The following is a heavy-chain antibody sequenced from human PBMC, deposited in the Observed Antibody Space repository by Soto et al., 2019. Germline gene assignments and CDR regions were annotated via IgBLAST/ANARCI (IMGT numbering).Heavy chain of an antibody. J-gene: IGHJ6*02. CDR1: GYTFSNYA. D-gene: IGHD1-1*01. Sequence: QVQLVQSGAELKKPGASVKVSCKTSGYTFSNYAISWVRQAPGQGLEWMGWISSYNSNNGDTKSAQMLQGRVTMTRATSATTAYMELRSLRSDDTAVYYCARAELERGEVGYFGMAVWGQGTTVTVSS. CDR3: ARAELERGEVGYFGMAV. V-gene: IGHV1-18*04. CDR2: ISSYNSNNGDT.